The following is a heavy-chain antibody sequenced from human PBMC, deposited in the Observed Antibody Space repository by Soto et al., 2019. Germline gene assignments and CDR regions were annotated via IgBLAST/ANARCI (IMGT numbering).Heavy chain of an antibody. J-gene: IGHJ4*02. CDR1: GFMFTSYA. V-gene: IGHV3-23*01. D-gene: IGHD3-3*01. CDR3: AKNSTIIGVVILDY. Sequence: GGSLRLSCAASGFMFTSYAMSWVRQGPGKGLEWVSGISSGGSKKYYADSVKGRFSISRDNSKNTLYLQMNSLRAEDTAVYYCAKNSTIIGVVILDYWGQGILVTGSS. CDR2: ISSGGSKK.